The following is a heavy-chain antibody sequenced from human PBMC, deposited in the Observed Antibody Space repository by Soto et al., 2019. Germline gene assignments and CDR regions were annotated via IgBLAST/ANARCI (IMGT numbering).Heavy chain of an antibody. CDR1: EFTFSGRS. V-gene: IGHV3-74*01. Sequence: EVQLVESGGGLVQPGGSLRLSCAASEFTFSGRSVHWVRQAPGKGLVWVSGIDKVGTDSTYADSVKGRFTSSRDNAKNTVYLQMNSVSVEDTALYYCARGWFGPDVWGKGTTVTVSS. D-gene: IGHD3-10*01. CDR2: IDKVGTDS. J-gene: IGHJ6*03. CDR3: ARGWFGPDV.